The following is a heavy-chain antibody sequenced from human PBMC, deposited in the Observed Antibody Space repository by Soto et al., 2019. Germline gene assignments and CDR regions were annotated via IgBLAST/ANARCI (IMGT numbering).Heavy chain of an antibody. V-gene: IGHV1-69*01. CDR3: ARTAPMDAGDKYYYDF. CDR1: GGTFSTFG. Sequence: QVQLVQSGAEVKKTGSSVKVSCKTSGGTFSTFGISWVRQAPGQGLEWMGGIIPSFGTAEYSQKFEDRITITADESTNTVYMDLRSLTSEDTAIYYCARTAPMDAGDKYYYDFWGQGALVTVSS. J-gene: IGHJ4*02. CDR2: IIPSFGTA. D-gene: IGHD3-16*01.